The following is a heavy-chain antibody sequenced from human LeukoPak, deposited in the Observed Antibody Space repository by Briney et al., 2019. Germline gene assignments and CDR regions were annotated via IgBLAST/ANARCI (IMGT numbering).Heavy chain of an antibody. CDR2: IIPIFGTA. J-gene: IGHJ4*02. Sequence: GASVKVSCKASGYTFTSYAISWVRQAPGQGLEWMGGIIPIFGTANYAQKFQGRVTTTADESTSTAYMELSSLRSEDTAVYYCAREGVGSPRYIVGATGFDYWGQGTLVTVSS. CDR1: GYTFTSYA. CDR3: AREGVGSPRYIVGATGFDY. D-gene: IGHD1-26*01. V-gene: IGHV1-69*13.